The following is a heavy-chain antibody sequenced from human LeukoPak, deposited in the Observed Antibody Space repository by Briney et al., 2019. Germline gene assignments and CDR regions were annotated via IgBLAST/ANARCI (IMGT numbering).Heavy chain of an antibody. D-gene: IGHD1-26*01. V-gene: IGHV1-69*06. J-gene: IGHJ4*02. CDR3: ARYSGGSYDLKTVGVFDY. Sequence: SVNVSCKASGGTFSSYAISWVRQAPGQGLEWMGGIIPIFGTANYAQKFQGRVTITADKSTSTAYMELSSLRSEDTAAYYCARYSGGSYDLKTVGVFDYWGQGTLVTVSS. CDR1: GGTFSSYA. CDR2: IIPIFGTA.